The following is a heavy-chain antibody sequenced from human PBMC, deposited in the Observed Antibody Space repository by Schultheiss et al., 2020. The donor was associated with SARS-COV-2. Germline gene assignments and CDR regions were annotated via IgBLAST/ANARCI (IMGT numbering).Heavy chain of an antibody. V-gene: IGHV3-21*01. D-gene: IGHD2-2*01. CDR3: ARDAPRYCSSTSCYFYYYYMDV. CDR2: ISSSSSYI. J-gene: IGHJ6*03. CDR1: GFTFSSYS. Sequence: GESLKISCSASGFTFSSYSMNWVRQAPGKGLEWVSSISSSSSYIYYADSVKGRFTISRDNGKNSLYLQMNSLRAEDTAVYYCARDAPRYCSSTSCYFYYYYMDVWGKGTTVTVSS.